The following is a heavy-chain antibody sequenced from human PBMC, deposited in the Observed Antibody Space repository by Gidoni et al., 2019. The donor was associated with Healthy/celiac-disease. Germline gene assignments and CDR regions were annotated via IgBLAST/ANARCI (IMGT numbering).Heavy chain of an antibody. CDR3: ARSGLTGHYYYGMDV. J-gene: IGHJ6*02. D-gene: IGHD1-1*01. CDR1: GFTVSSNY. Sequence: EVQLVESGGGLIQPGGSLRLSCAASGFTVSSNYMSWVRQAPGKGLEWVSVIYSGGSTYSADSVKGRFTSSRDNSKNTLYLQMNSLRAEDTAVYYCARSGLTGHYYYGMDVWGQGTTVTVSS. V-gene: IGHV3-53*01. CDR2: IYSGGST.